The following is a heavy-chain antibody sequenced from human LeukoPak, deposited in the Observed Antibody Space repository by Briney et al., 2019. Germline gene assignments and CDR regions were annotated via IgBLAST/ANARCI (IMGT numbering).Heavy chain of an antibody. Sequence: SETLSLTCTVSGYSISSGYYWGWIRQPPGKGLEWIGSIYYSGSTYYNPSLKSRVTISVDTSKNQFSLKLSSVTAADTAVYYCARVKGHFDYWGQGTLVTVSS. D-gene: IGHD4-23*01. CDR3: ARVKGHFDY. CDR1: GYSISSGYY. J-gene: IGHJ4*02. CDR2: IYYSGST. V-gene: IGHV4-38-2*02.